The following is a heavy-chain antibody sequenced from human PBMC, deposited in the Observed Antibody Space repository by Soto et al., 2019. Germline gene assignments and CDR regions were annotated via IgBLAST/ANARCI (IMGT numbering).Heavy chain of an antibody. D-gene: IGHD5-18*01. CDR2: INHSGST. CDR3: ASLSDTAMAWGWFDP. J-gene: IGHJ5*02. CDR1: GGSFSGYY. Sequence: SETLSLTCAVYGGSFSGYYWSWIRQPPGKGLEWIGEINHSGSTNYNPSLKSRVTISVDTSKNQFSLKLSSVTAADTAVYYCASLSDTAMAWGWFDPWGQGTLVTVSS. V-gene: IGHV4-34*01.